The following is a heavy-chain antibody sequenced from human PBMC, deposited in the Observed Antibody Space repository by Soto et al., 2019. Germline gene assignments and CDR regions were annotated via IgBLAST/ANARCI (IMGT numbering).Heavy chain of an antibody. CDR2: ISGSGGST. Sequence: VQLLESGGGLVQPGGSLRLSCAASGFTFSSYAMSWVRQAPGKGLEWVSAISGSGGSTYYADSVKGRFTISRDNSKNTLYLQMNSLRAEDTAVYYCAKGEGWELQIRPHYYCGMDVWGQGTTVTVSS. V-gene: IGHV3-23*01. CDR1: GFTFSSYA. J-gene: IGHJ6*02. D-gene: IGHD1-26*01. CDR3: AKGEGWELQIRPHYYCGMDV.